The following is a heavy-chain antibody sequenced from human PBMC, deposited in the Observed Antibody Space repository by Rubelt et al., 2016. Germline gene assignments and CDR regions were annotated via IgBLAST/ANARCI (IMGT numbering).Heavy chain of an antibody. J-gene: IGHJ3*02. V-gene: IGHV3-48*01. Sequence: EVKLVESGGGLVQPGGSLRLSCEVSGFTLHKYNMNWVRLAPGKGLEWISCTSNRDDKIYYSDSVKGRFTSPRDRARNPLFRQMNSLRVEDTALYYCARSRVEDSRKRNAFDIWGHGTMVTVS. CDR1: GFTLHKYN. CDR2: TSNRDDKI. D-gene: IGHD6-13*01. CDR3: ARSRVEDSRKRNAFDI.